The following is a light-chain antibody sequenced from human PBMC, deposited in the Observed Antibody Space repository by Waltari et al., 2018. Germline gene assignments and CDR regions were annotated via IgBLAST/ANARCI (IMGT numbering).Light chain of an antibody. Sequence: QSVLTQPPSASGAPGQRVTISCSASSSTVGGNPVSWYQQLPGTAPKLLIRNNNRRPSGVPKRFSGSKSGTSASLAISGLQSEEEAYYYCASWDDTLNGPVFGGGTKLTVL. V-gene: IGLV1-44*01. J-gene: IGLJ3*02. CDR3: ASWDDTLNGPV. CDR1: SSTVGGNP. CDR2: NNN.